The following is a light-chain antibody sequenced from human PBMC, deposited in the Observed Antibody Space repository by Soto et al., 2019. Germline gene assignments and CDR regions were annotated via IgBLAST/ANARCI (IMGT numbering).Light chain of an antibody. CDR3: QQYNNWPSWT. CDR1: QSVSSN. Sequence: EIVMTQSPATLSVSPGERVTLSCRASQSVSSNLAWFQQKPGQAPRVLIYGASTRAAGVPARFSGSGSGTEFTLTISSLQSEDFAVYFCQQYNNWPSWTFGQGTKVEI. CDR2: GAS. J-gene: IGKJ1*01. V-gene: IGKV3-15*01.